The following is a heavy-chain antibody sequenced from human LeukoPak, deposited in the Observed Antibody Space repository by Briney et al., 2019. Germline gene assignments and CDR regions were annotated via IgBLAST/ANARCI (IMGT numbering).Heavy chain of an antibody. CDR1: GFTFSSYW. V-gene: IGHV3-7*01. Sequence: GGSLRLSCAASGFTFSSYWMSWVRQAPGKGLEWVANIKQDGSEKYYVDSVKGRFTISRDNAKNSLYLQMISLRAEDTAVYYCARVIAAAGTFRWFDPWGQGTLVTVSS. CDR3: ARVIAAAGTFRWFDP. CDR2: IKQDGSEK. J-gene: IGHJ5*02. D-gene: IGHD6-13*01.